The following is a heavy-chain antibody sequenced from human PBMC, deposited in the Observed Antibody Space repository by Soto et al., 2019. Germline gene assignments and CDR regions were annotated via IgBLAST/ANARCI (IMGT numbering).Heavy chain of an antibody. CDR1: GFTFSSYA. Sequence: GGSLRLSCAASGFTFSSYAMSWVRQAPGKGLEWVSAISGSGGSTYYADSVKGRFTISRDNSKNTLYLQMNSLRAEDTAVYYCAKDLGYDSSGYYAPSHWGQGTLVTVSS. CDR2: ISGSGGST. J-gene: IGHJ4*02. D-gene: IGHD3-22*01. V-gene: IGHV3-23*01. CDR3: AKDLGYDSSGYYAPSH.